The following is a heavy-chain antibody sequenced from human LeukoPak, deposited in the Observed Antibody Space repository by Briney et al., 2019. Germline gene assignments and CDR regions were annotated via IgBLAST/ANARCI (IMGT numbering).Heavy chain of an antibody. D-gene: IGHD6-13*01. CDR3: AKDHGSWRYYLDY. CDR2: ICGSGGST. V-gene: IGHV3-23*01. Sequence: GGSLRLSCVASEFSLISYALTWVRPAPGKGLEWVSAICGSGGSTYYADSVKCLFTISRDNSKITLYLQMNSLRAEDTAVSYCAKDHGSWRYYLDYWGQGTLVTVSS. CDR1: EFSLISYA. J-gene: IGHJ4*02.